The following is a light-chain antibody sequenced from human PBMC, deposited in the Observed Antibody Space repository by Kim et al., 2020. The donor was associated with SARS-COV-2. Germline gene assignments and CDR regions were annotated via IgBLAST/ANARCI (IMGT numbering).Light chain of an antibody. CDR2: MAS. J-gene: IGKJ1*01. V-gene: IGKV1-5*03. Sequence: VSAGDRVTITCRTSQSIDYRLAWYQHKPGTAPKLLIYMASRLEGGVPLRFSGSGSGTYFTLTINSLQPDDVATYYCQRYDTFAKTFGQGTKVDIK. CDR1: QSIDYR. CDR3: QRYDTFAKT.